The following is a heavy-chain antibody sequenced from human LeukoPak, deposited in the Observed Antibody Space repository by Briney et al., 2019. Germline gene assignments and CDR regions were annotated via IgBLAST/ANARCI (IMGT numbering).Heavy chain of an antibody. D-gene: IGHD2-15*01. J-gene: IGHJ3*02. CDR2: INIDGSTT. V-gene: IGHV3-74*01. CDR1: GFTLSSYW. CDR3: ARKAIYGSAAFDI. Sequence: PGGSLRLSCAASGFTLSSYWMQWVRQVPGKGLVWVSRINIDGSTTNYADSVKGRYTISRDNAKNTLSLQMNSLRAEDTAVYYCARKAIYGSAAFDIWGQGTMVTASS.